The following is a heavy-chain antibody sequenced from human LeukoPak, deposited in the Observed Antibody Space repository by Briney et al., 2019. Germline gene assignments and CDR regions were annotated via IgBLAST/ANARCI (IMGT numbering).Heavy chain of an antibody. D-gene: IGHD3-3*01. CDR3: AKDETGFLNYFHY. Sequence: GGSLRLSCAASGFTFSSYTMSWVRQAPGKGLAWVSGIDSSGTKTTCADSVKGRFTISRGNPRNTLYLQMNSLRAEDTAVYYCAKDETGFLNYFHYWGQGALVTVSS. J-gene: IGHJ4*02. V-gene: IGHV3-23*01. CDR1: GFTFSSYT. CDR2: IDSSGTKT.